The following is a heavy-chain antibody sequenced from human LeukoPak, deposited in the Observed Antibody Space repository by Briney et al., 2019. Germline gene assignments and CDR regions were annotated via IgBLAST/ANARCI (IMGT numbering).Heavy chain of an antibody. CDR1: GFTFSSYG. Sequence: GGSLRLSCAASGFTFSSYGMHWVRQAPGKGLEWVALISYDGSNKYYADSVTGRFTISRDTSKNTLYLQMNSLRAEDTAVYYCAKDYDSSGWAAFDIWGQGTMVTVSS. V-gene: IGHV3-30*18. CDR2: ISYDGSNK. CDR3: AKDYDSSGWAAFDI. D-gene: IGHD3-22*01. J-gene: IGHJ3*02.